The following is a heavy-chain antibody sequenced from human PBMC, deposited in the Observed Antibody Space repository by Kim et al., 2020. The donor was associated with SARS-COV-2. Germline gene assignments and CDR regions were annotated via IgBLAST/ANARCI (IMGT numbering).Heavy chain of an antibody. Sequence: GGSLRLSCAASGFTFSSYYMHWVRQAPGKGLEWVAVISNDGSTYYSADSVKGRFTISRDNSKNTLYLQMNSLRAEDTAVYYCAKVRDWNGPRNGFDIWGQGTMVTVSS. J-gene: IGHJ3*02. CDR3: AKVRDWNGPRNGFDI. CDR2: ISNDGSTY. V-gene: IGHV3-30*18. D-gene: IGHD1-1*01. CDR1: GFTFSSYY.